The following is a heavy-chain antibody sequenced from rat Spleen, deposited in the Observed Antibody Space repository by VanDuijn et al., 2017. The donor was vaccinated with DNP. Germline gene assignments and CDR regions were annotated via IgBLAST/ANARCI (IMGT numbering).Heavy chain of an antibody. CDR2: INKDSSII. D-gene: IGHD2-2*01. V-gene: IGHV4-2*01. CDR1: GFNFNDYW. CDR3: AREDKGVDA. Sequence: EVKLVESGGGLVQPGSSLKLSCAASGFNFNDYWMGWVRQAPGKGLEWIGEINKDSSIIKYSPSLKDKFTISRDNAQNTLYLQMSKLGSEDTAIYYCAREDKGVDAWGQGVSVTVSS. J-gene: IGHJ4*01.